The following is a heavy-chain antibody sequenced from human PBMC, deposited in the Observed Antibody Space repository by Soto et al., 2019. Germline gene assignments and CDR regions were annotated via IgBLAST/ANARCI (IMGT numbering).Heavy chain of an antibody. Sequence: QVQLQQWGAGLLKPSETLSLTCAVYGGSFSGYYWSWIRQPPGKGLEWIGDINHSGSTNYNLSLKSRVTISVDTSKNQFSLKLSSVTAADTAVYYCARASSSWYNWFDPWGQGTLVTVSS. V-gene: IGHV4-34*01. CDR2: INHSGST. J-gene: IGHJ5*02. CDR3: ARASSSWYNWFDP. CDR1: GGSFSGYY. D-gene: IGHD6-13*01.